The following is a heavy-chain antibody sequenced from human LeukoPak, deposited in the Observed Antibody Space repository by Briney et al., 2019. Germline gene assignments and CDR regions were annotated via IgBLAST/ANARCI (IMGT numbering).Heavy chain of an antibody. CDR2: IHYSGST. V-gene: IGHV4-59*01. CDR1: GGSISTYY. Sequence: SETLSLTCTVSGGSISTYYWSWIRQPPGKGLEWIGFIHYSGSTNYNPSLKSRVTISVDTSKDQFSLKLSSVTAADTAVYYCARDRTGYCSGGSCYTAQGFDPWGQGTLVTVSS. J-gene: IGHJ5*02. CDR3: ARDRTGYCSGGSCYTAQGFDP. D-gene: IGHD2-15*01.